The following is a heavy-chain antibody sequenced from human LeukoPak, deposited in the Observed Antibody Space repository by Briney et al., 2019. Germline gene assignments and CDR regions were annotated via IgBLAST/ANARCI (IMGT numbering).Heavy chain of an antibody. CDR2: ISNDGGGT. Sequence: GGSLRLSCAASGFTVISNYMSWVRQAPGKGLEWVSAISNDGGGTQYADFVEGRFTISRDNSKNTLFLQMSSLRAEDTALYYCAKGSSGYFADLWGQGTLVTVSS. D-gene: IGHD3-22*01. J-gene: IGHJ5*02. CDR3: AKGSSGYFADL. V-gene: IGHV3-23*01. CDR1: GFTVISNY.